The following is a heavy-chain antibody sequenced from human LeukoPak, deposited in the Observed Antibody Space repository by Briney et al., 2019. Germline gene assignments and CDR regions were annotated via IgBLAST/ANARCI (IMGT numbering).Heavy chain of an antibody. V-gene: IGHV4-38-2*02. CDR1: GYSNSSGFY. CDR2: IFHSGIT. J-gene: IGHJ6*03. D-gene: IGHD5-24*01. Sequence: PSETLSLTCSVSGFSGYSNSSGFYWGWIRQPPGKGLEWIGSIFHSGITNYNPSLKSRVTISVDTSKNQFSLKLSSVTAADTAVYYCARGERNYYYYYMDVWGKGTTVTISS. CDR3: ARGERNYYYYYMDV.